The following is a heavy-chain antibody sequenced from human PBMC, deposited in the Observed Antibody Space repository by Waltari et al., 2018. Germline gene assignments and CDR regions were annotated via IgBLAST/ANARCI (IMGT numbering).Heavy chain of an antibody. CDR2: ISSSVSSR. Sequence: EVQLAESGGGWVHPGGDLRLPSAHSGFSFSNHEMKWVSQAPGKGMEWVSYISSSVSSRYYAESVKGRFTISRDNAKNSLYLEMNNLRAEDTGIYYCATGEAFEYWGQGTLVTVSS. J-gene: IGHJ4*02. V-gene: IGHV3-48*03. CDR3: ATGEAFEY. CDR1: GFSFSNHE.